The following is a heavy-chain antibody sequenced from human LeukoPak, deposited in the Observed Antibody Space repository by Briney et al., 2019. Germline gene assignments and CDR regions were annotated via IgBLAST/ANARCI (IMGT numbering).Heavy chain of an antibody. CDR1: GFTFSSYS. V-gene: IGHV3-48*04. Sequence: GGSLRLSCAASGFTFSSYSMNWVRQAPGKGLEWVSYISSSSSTIYYADSVKGRFTISRDNAKNSLYLQMNSLRAEDTAVYYCARIIVATIHYYCYYMDVWGKGTTVTVSS. D-gene: IGHD5-12*01. CDR3: ARIIVATIHYYCYYMDV. J-gene: IGHJ6*03. CDR2: ISSSSSTI.